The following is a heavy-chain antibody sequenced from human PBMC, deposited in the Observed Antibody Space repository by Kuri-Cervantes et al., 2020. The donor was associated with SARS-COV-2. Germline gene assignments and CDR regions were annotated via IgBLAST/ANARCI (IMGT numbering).Heavy chain of an antibody. J-gene: IGHJ4*02. Sequence: ETLSLTCAASGFTFSSYWMSWVRQAPGKGLEWVANIKQDGSEKYYVDSVKGRFTISRDNAKNSLYLQMNSLRAEDTAVYYCARGGSPGGGYCSSTSCYTIYWGQGTLVTVSS. V-gene: IGHV3-7*05. CDR1: GFTFSSYW. CDR2: IKQDGSEK. D-gene: IGHD2-2*02. CDR3: ARGGSPGGGYCSSTSCYTIY.